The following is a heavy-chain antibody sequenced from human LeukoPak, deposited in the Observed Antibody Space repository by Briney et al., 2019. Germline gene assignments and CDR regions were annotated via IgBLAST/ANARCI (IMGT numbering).Heavy chain of an antibody. CDR2: INHSGII. J-gene: IGHJ4*02. D-gene: IGHD2-2*01. CDR3: ARDVPSGHFDY. CDR1: SYSITSSYSSTSSYY. Sequence: SETLSLTCDVSSYSITSSYSSTSSYYWGWIRQPPGKGLEWIGSINHSGIIFYNPSLKSRVTISVDTSKNQFSLKLTSVTAADTAFYYCARDVPSGHFDYWGQGALVTVSS. V-gene: IGHV4-38-2*02.